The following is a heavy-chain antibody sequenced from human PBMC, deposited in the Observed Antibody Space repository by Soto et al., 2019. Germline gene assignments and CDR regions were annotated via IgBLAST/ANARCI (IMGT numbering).Heavy chain of an antibody. J-gene: IGHJ6*03. Sequence: SVKVSCKASGGTFSSYAISWVRQAPGQGLEWMGGIIPIFGTANYAQKFQGRVTITADESTSTAYMELSSLRSEDTAVYYCARLGSGVGYYYYYYMDVWGKGTTVTVSS. CDR1: GGTFSSYA. D-gene: IGHD2-15*01. CDR3: ARLGSGVGYYYYYYMDV. V-gene: IGHV1-69*13. CDR2: IIPIFGTA.